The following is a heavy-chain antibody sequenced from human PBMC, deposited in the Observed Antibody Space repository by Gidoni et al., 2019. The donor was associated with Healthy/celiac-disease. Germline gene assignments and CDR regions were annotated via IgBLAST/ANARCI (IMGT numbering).Heavy chain of an antibody. V-gene: IGHV4-30-4*01. CDR2: IYYSGST. Sequence: VQLPESGPGLVKPSQTLSLTCTVPGGSISRGDYYWSWIRQPPGKGLEWIGYIYYSGSTYYNPSLKSRVTISVDTSKNQFSLKLSSVTAADTAVYYCARSIAAAGPDGNAFDIWGQGTMVTVSS. J-gene: IGHJ3*02. CDR3: ARSIAAAGPDGNAFDI. D-gene: IGHD6-13*01. CDR1: GGSISRGDYY.